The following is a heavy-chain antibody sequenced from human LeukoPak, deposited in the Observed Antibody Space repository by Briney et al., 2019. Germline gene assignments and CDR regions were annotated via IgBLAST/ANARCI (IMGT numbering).Heavy chain of an antibody. CDR3: ARTALWFGESFDY. V-gene: IGHV4-59*12. D-gene: IGHD3-10*01. Sequence: SETLSLTCTVSGGSMSSYYWNWIRQPPGKGLEWIGYIYYSGTTNYNPSLKSRVSMSVDTSKNQFSLKLSSVTAADTAVYYCARTALWFGESFDYWGQGTLVTVSS. CDR2: IYYSGTT. CDR1: GGSMSSYY. J-gene: IGHJ4*02.